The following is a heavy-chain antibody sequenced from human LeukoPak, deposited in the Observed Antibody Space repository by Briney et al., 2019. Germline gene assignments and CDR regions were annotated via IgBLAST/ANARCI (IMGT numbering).Heavy chain of an antibody. CDR3: AKAPNYYGSGRVSFDY. CDR2: ISGSGGST. Sequence: GSLRLSCAASGFTFSSTAMSWVRQAPGKGLEWVSVISGSGGSTYYADSVKGRFTISRDNSKNTLYLQMNSLRVEDTAVYYCAKAPNYYGSGRVSFDYWGQGTLVTVSS. V-gene: IGHV3-23*01. D-gene: IGHD3-10*01. CDR1: GFTFSSTA. J-gene: IGHJ4*02.